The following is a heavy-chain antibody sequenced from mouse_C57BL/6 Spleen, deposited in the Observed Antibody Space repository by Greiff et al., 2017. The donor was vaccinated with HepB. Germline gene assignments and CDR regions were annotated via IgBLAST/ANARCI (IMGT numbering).Heavy chain of an antibody. V-gene: IGHV1-55*01. D-gene: IGHD2-3*01. CDR3: ARLDDGYYVWFAY. Sequence: VQLQQPGAELVKPGASVKMSCKASGYTFTSYWITWVKQRPGQGLEWIGDIYPGSGSTNYNEKFTSTATLTVDTSSSTAYMQLSSLTSEDSAVYYCARLDDGYYVWFAYWGEGTLVTVSA. CDR2: IYPGSGST. CDR1: GYTFTSYW. J-gene: IGHJ3*01.